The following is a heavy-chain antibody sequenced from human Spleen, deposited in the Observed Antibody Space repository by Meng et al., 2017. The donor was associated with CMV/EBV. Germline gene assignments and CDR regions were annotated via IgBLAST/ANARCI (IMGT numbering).Heavy chain of an antibody. CDR2: IRYDGSNK. Sequence: GESLKISCAASGFTFSSYGMHWVRQAPGKGLEWVAFIRYDGSNKYYADSVKGRFTISRDNSKNTLYLQMNSLRAEDTAVYYCAKFSGTTIHYYYGMDVWGQGTTVTVSS. CDR3: AKFSGTTIHYYYGMDV. V-gene: IGHV3-30*02. CDR1: GFTFSSYG. J-gene: IGHJ6*02. D-gene: IGHD1-7*01.